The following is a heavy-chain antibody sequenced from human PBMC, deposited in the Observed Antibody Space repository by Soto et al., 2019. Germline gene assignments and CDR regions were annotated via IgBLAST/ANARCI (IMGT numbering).Heavy chain of an antibody. J-gene: IGHJ4*02. CDR3: ARGHGGITVFGAPGHFDY. D-gene: IGHD3-3*01. Sequence: QLQLQESGPGLVKPSETLSLTCTVSGDSISSGSYYWGWIRQPPGKGLEWIGSIYYSGSTYYNPSIKSRVTISVDTSKNQFSLKLSSVTAADTAVYYCARGHGGITVFGAPGHFDYWGQGTLVTVSS. V-gene: IGHV4-39*01. CDR1: GDSISSGSYY. CDR2: IYYSGST.